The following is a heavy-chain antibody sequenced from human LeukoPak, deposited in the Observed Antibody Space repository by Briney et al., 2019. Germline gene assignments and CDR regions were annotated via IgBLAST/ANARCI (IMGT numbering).Heavy chain of an antibody. CDR3: ATSYGSGSYYNILPDY. D-gene: IGHD3-10*01. CDR1: GGSISSSSYY. Sequence: PSETLSLTCTVSGGSISSSSYYWGWIRQPPGKGLEWIGSIYYSGSTYYNPSLKSRVTISVDTSKSQFSLKLSSVTAADTAVYYCATSYGSGSYYNILPDYWGQGTLVTVSS. J-gene: IGHJ4*02. CDR2: IYYSGST. V-gene: IGHV4-39*01.